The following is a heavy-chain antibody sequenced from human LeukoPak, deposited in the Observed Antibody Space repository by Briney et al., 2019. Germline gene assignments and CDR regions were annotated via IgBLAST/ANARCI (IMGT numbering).Heavy chain of an antibody. D-gene: IGHD5-12*01. Sequence: GGSLRLSCADSGFTFSTYWMTWARQAPGKGLEWVANIKEDGSREYYVDSVKGRFTISRDNAKNSLYLQMDSLTAEDTAVYYCARDSPGYGAYVSWGQGTLVSVSS. CDR3: ARDSPGYGAYVS. CDR1: GFTFSTYW. V-gene: IGHV3-7*01. J-gene: IGHJ1*01. CDR2: IKEDGSRE.